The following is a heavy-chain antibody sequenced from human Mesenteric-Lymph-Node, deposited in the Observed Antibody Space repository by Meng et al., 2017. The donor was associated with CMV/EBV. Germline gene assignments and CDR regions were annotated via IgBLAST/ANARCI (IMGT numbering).Heavy chain of an antibody. CDR2: ISWNSGSI. J-gene: IGHJ3*02. V-gene: IGHV3-9*01. CDR3: AREGGQLDAFDI. D-gene: IGHD1-1*01. Sequence: SLKISCAASGFTFDDYAMHWVRQAPGKGLEWVSGISWNSGSIGYADSVKGRFTISRDNAKNSLYLQMNSLRAEDTAVYYCAREGGQLDAFDIWGQGTMVTVSS. CDR1: GFTFDDYA.